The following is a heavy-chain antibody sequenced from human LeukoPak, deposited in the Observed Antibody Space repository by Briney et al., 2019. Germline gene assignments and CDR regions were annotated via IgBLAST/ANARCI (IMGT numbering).Heavy chain of an antibody. CDR1: GGSINSYY. CDR3: ARGNHYYDSSGYYVSANDY. CDR2: IYYSGST. D-gene: IGHD3-22*01. Sequence: SETLSLTCTVSGGSINSYYWSWIRQPPGKGLEWIGYIYYSGSTNYNPSLKSRVTISVDTSKNQFSLKLSSVTAADTAVYYCARGNHYYDSSGYYVSANDYWGQGTLVTVSS. J-gene: IGHJ4*02. V-gene: IGHV4-59*01.